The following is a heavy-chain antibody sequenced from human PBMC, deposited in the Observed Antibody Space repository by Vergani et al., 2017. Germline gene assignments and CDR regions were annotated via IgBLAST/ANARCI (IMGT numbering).Heavy chain of an antibody. CDR2: IDPSDSYT. J-gene: IGHJ3*02. CDR1: GYSFTSYW. Sequence: EVQLVQSGAEVKKPGESLRISCKRPGYSFTSYWISWVRQMPGKGLEWMGRIDPSDSYTNYSPSFKGHDTISADKSISTAYLQWSSLKASDTAMYYCAGRDIAARPRAFDIWGQGTMVTVSS. V-gene: IGHV5-10-1*03. CDR3: AGRDIAARPRAFDI. D-gene: IGHD6-6*01.